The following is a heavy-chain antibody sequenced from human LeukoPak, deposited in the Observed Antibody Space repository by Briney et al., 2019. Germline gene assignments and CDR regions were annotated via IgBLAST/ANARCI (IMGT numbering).Heavy chain of an antibody. J-gene: IGHJ4*02. Sequence: GGSLRLSCAASGFTFSSYSMNWVRQAPGKGLEWVSYISSSSSTIYYADSVKGRFTISRDNAKNSLYLQMNSLRAEDTAVYYCASKTRDTAMVHFDYWGQGTLVTVSS. V-gene: IGHV3-48*01. CDR2: ISSSSSTI. D-gene: IGHD5-18*01. CDR3: ASKTRDTAMVHFDY. CDR1: GFTFSSYS.